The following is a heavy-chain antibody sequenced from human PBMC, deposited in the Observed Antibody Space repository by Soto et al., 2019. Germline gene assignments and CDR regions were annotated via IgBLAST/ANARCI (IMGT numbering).Heavy chain of an antibody. CDR3: ARDRTYYDFWSGYYTPLDY. V-gene: IGHV3-21*01. Sequence: GGSLRLSCAASGFTFSSYSMNWVRQAPGKGLEWVSSISSSSSYIYYADSVKGRFTISRDNAKNSLYLQMNSLRAEDTAVYYCARDRTYYDFWSGYYTPLDYWGQGTLVTVSS. J-gene: IGHJ4*02. CDR1: GFTFSSYS. CDR2: ISSSSSYI. D-gene: IGHD3-3*01.